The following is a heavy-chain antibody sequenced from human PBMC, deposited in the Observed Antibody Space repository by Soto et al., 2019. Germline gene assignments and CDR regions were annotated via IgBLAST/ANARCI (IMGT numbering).Heavy chain of an antibody. CDR2: IIPIFGTA. CDR3: ASHSYGYFPHYYHGMDV. CDR1: GGTFSSYA. Sequence: QVQLVQSGAEVKKPGSSVKVSCKASGGTFSSYASSWVRQAPGQGLEWMGGIIPIFGTANYAQKFQGRVTITADESTSAAYMGLSSLRSEDTAVYYCASHSYGYFPHYYHGMDVWGQGTTVTVSS. J-gene: IGHJ6*02. V-gene: IGHV1-69*12. D-gene: IGHD5-18*01.